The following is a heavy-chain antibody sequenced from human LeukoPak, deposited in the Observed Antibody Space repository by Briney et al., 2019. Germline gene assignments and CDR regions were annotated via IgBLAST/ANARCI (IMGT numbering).Heavy chain of an antibody. CDR2: ISSSGSTI. CDR3: ARGMVVAAIFDY. V-gene: IGHV3-48*03. J-gene: IGHJ4*02. Sequence: PGGSLRLSCAASGFTFSSYELNWVSQARGKGLEWVSYISSSGSTIYYADSVKGRFTISRDNAKNSLYLQMNSLRAEDTAVYYCARGMVVAAIFDYWGQGTLITVSS. CDR1: GFTFSSYE. D-gene: IGHD2-15*01.